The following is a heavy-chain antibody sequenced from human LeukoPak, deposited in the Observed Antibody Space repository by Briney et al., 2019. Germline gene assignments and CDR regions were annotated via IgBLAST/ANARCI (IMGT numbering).Heavy chain of an antibody. CDR2: INSDGGGA. Sequence: GGSLRLSCAASGTTFGNNWMHWVRQGPGKGLVWTSRINSDGGGAIYADSVKGRFTVSRDNAKNTLYLQMNSLRAEDTAVYYCARDVPHNWFDTWGQGTLVTVSS. J-gene: IGHJ5*02. CDR3: ARDVPHNWFDT. CDR1: GTTFGNNW. V-gene: IGHV3-74*01.